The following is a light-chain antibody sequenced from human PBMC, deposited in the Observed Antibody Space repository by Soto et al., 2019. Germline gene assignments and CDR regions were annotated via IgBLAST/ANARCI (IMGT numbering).Light chain of an antibody. CDR2: DAS. V-gene: IGKV1-5*02. J-gene: IGKJ1*01. CDR1: QSVSTR. Sequence: DIQMTQSPSSLSASVGDRVTIIFRASQSVSTRLAWYQQKPGKAPKVLIYDASSWAGGVPSRFSGSGSGTEFTLTISSLQPDDFATYYCHHYNSYSEAFGQGTKVDIK. CDR3: HHYNSYSEA.